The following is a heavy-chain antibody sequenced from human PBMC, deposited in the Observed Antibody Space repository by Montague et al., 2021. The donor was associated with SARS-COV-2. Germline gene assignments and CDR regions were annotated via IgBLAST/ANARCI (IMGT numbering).Heavy chain of an antibody. CDR3: ARSVVGGTYRHTRWFDP. CDR1: GDSMRSSY. CDR2: TYYSGVA. D-gene: IGHD3-16*02. V-gene: IGHV4-59*13. Sequence: SETLSLTCTVSGDSMRSSYWNWIRQTPGKGLEYIGYTYYSGVANYNPSLRSRVTISLDTSKNQFSLNLRSVTAADTAVYYCARSVVGGTYRHTRWFDPWGQGTLVTVFS. J-gene: IGHJ5*02.